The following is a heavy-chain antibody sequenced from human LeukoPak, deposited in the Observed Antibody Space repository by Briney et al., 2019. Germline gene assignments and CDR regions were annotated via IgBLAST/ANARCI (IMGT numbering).Heavy chain of an antibody. Sequence: GGSLRLSCAASGVTSKNYAMSWVRQAPGKGLEWVSTIGGSGGNTYYADSVKGRFTISRDNSRNTLYLQMNSLRAEDTAVYYCAKDSVVVPAAPYGMDVWGQGTTVTVSS. CDR1: GVTSKNYA. J-gene: IGHJ6*02. D-gene: IGHD2-2*01. CDR3: AKDSVVVPAAPYGMDV. CDR2: IGGSGGNT. V-gene: IGHV3-23*01.